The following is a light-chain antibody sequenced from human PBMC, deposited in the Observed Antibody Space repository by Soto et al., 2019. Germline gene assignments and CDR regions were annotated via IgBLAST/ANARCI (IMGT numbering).Light chain of an antibody. Sequence: QSVLTQPPSASGTPGQRVTISCSGSNSNLGSNTVNWYQHLPGTAPELLIYNNDQRPSGVPDRFSGSKSGTSASLAISGLQSDDESDFYCAAWDDSLNGGVFGGGTKLTVL. CDR3: AAWDDSLNGGV. V-gene: IGLV1-44*01. CDR2: NND. J-gene: IGLJ3*02. CDR1: NSNLGSNT.